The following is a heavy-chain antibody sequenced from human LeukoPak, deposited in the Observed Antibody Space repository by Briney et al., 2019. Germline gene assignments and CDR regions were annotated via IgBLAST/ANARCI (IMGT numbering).Heavy chain of an antibody. D-gene: IGHD6-19*01. CDR3: ARVSKAVAGYFDY. V-gene: IGHV1-69*04. J-gene: IGHJ4*02. CDR2: IIPIFGIA. Sequence: GSSVKVSCKASGGTFSTYAISSVRQSPGQGLEWMGRIIPIFGIANYAQKFQGRVTITADKSTSTAYMELSSLRSEDTAVYYCARVSKAVAGYFDYWGQGTLVTVSS. CDR1: GGTFSTYA.